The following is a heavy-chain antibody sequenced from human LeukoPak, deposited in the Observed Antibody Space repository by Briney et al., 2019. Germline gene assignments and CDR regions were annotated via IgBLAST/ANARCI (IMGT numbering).Heavy chain of an antibody. Sequence: SETLSLTCTVSGGSISSSSYYWGWIRQPPGKGLEWIGSIYYSGSTYYNPSLKSRVTISVDTSKNQFSLKLSSVTAADTAVYYCARAASLLRLGELLGGMSYYYYYMDVWGKGTTVTVSS. CDR2: IYYSGST. CDR3: ARAASLLRLGELLGGMSYYYYYMDV. CDR1: GGSISSSSYY. V-gene: IGHV4-39*07. J-gene: IGHJ6*03. D-gene: IGHD3-16*01.